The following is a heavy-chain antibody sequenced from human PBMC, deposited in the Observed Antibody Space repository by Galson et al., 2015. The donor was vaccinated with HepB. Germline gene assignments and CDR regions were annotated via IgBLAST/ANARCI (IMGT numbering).Heavy chain of an antibody. CDR3: ARDHRYYDRKSFAFDI. J-gene: IGHJ3*02. CDR1: GSSISSSY. CDR2: IYYSGST. Sequence: SATLSLTCTVSGSSISSSYWIWIRQPPGKRLEWIGYIYYSGSTNYNHSLKSRVTISVDTSKNQFSLKLSSVTAADTAVYYCARDHRYYDRKSFAFDIWGQGTMVTVSS. D-gene: IGHD3-22*01. V-gene: IGHV4-59*01.